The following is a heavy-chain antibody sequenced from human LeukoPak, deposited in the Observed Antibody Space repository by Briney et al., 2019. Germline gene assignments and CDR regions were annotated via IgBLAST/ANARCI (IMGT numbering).Heavy chain of an antibody. V-gene: IGHV1-3*01. J-gene: IGHJ5*02. CDR3: ARGVAGRSWFDP. Sequence: ASVKVSCKASGYTFTSYAMHWVRQAPGQRLEWMGWINASNGNTKYSQKFQGRVTITRDTSASTAYMELSSLRSEDTAVYYCARGVAGRSWFDPWGQGTLVTVSS. CDR2: INASNGNT. CDR1: GYTFTSYA. D-gene: IGHD6-19*01.